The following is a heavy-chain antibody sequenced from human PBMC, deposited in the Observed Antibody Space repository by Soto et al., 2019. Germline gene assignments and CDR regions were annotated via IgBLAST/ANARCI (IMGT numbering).Heavy chain of an antibody. J-gene: IGHJ6*02. Sequence: SVKVSCKAYGHTFTNYDINWVRQATGQGLEWMGWMNPNSGNTGYAQKFQGRVTITADESTSTAYMELSSVRSEDTAVYYCAKTGGPSTYYDFWSGPLGMDVWGQGTTVTVSS. CDR2: MNPNSGNT. CDR1: GHTFTNYD. V-gene: IGHV1-8*01. D-gene: IGHD3-3*01. CDR3: AKTGGPSTYYDFWSGPLGMDV.